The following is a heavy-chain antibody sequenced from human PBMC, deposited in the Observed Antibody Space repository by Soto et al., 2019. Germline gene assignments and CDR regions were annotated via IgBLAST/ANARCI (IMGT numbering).Heavy chain of an antibody. CDR3: ARGKWELGNWFDP. J-gene: IGHJ5*02. Sequence: SETLSLTCTVSGGSISSYYWSWIRQPPGKGLEWIGYIYYSGSTNYNPSLKSRVTISVDTSKNQFSLKLSSVTAADTAVYYCARGKWELGNWFDPWGQGTLVTAPQ. CDR2: IYYSGST. D-gene: IGHD1-26*01. CDR1: GGSISSYY. V-gene: IGHV4-59*01.